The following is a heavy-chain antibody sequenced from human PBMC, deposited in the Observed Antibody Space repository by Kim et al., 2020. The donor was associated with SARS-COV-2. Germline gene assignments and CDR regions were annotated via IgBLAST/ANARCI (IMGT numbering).Heavy chain of an antibody. J-gene: IGHJ4*02. D-gene: IGHD6-19*01. V-gene: IGHV3-7*03. CDR3: ASGGWLDY. CDR2: GSET. Sequence: GSETYYVDSVRGRFTVSKDNAEKSLYLQMNSLAAEDTAVYYCASGGWLDYWGQGTLVTVSS.